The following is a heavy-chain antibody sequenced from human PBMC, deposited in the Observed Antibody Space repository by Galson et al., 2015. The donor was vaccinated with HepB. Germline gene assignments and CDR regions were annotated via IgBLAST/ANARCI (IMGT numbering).Heavy chain of an antibody. CDR3: ARETYHFDDSGFYKYWYFDL. CDR1: GGSVSGSDC. D-gene: IGHD3-22*01. V-gene: IGHV4-61*01. Sequence: SGGSVSGSDCWSWIRQPPGKELEWIGYIYHSGNTNYNPSLKGRVTISVDTSKNQFSLNLSSVTAADTAVYYCARETYHFDDSGFYKYWYFDLWGRGTLVTVSS. J-gene: IGHJ2*01. CDR2: IYHSGNT.